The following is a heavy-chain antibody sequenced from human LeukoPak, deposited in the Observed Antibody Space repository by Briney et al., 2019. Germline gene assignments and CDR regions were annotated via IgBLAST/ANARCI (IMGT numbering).Heavy chain of an antibody. CDR3: ARDLPEDYYDSSGYYPSTNDY. D-gene: IGHD3-22*01. V-gene: IGHV1-69*06. J-gene: IGHJ4*02. CDR2: IIPIFGTA. CDR1: GGTFSSYA. Sequence: GASVKVSCKASGGTFSSYAISWVRQAPGQGLEWMGGIIPIFGTANYAQKFQGRVTITADKSTSTAYMELSRLRSDDTAVYYCARDLPEDYYDSSGYYPSTNDYWGQGTLVTVSS.